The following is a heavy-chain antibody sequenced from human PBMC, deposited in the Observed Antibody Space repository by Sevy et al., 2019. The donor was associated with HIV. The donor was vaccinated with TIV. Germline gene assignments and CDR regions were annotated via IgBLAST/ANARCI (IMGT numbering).Heavy chain of an antibody. V-gene: IGHV3-7*01. CDR3: ASKGGSRHNDAFDT. Sequence: GGSLRLSCEASGFSFNWYWMSWVRQTPEKGLEWVANINQGGSEKNYVDSVKGRFTISRDNAKNSLYLQMNSLRAEDTAVYYCASKGGSRHNDAFDTWGQGTMVIVSS. CDR2: INQGGSEK. D-gene: IGHD3-10*01. J-gene: IGHJ3*02. CDR1: GFSFNWYW.